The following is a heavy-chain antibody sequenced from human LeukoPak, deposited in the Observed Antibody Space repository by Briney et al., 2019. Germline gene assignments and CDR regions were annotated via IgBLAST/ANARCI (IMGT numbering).Heavy chain of an antibody. V-gene: IGHV3-21*01. CDR1: GFAFSSYA. Sequence: GGSLRLSCTASGFAFSSYAMSWVRQAPGKGLEWVSSISSSSSYIYYADSVKGRFTISRDNAKNSLYLQMNSLRAEDTAVYYCARDEYQLRKGRVEYWGQGTLVTVSS. D-gene: IGHD2-2*01. CDR3: ARDEYQLRKGRVEY. J-gene: IGHJ4*02. CDR2: ISSSSSYI.